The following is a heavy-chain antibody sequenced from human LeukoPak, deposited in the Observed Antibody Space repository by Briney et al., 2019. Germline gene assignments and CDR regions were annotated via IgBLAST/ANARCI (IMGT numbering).Heavy chain of an antibody. V-gene: IGHV1-2*02. D-gene: IGHD6-13*01. J-gene: IGHJ4*02. CDR2: INLKNGGT. CDR1: GYTFTDSY. CDR3: AKSPRGSNWEILYFDS. Sequence: ASVKVSCKASGYTFTDSYMQWVRQAPGQGLEWMGWINLKNGGTGYAQKFQGRVTMTRDTSITTAHMELSRLRSDDTAMYYCAKSPRGSNWEILYFDSWGQGALVTVSS.